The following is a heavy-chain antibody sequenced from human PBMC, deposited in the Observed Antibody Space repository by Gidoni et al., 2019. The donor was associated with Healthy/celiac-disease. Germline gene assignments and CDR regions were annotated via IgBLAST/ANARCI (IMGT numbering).Heavy chain of an antibody. D-gene: IGHD2-8*02. CDR3: ARVVSYCTGGVCYGDY. V-gene: IGHV3-21*01. CDR2: ISSSSSYI. J-gene: IGHJ4*02. Sequence: YSMNWVRQAPGKGLEWVSSISSSSSYIYYADSVKGRFTISRDNAKNSLYLQMNSLRAEDTAVYYCARVVSYCTGGVCYGDYWGQGTLVTVSS. CDR1: YS.